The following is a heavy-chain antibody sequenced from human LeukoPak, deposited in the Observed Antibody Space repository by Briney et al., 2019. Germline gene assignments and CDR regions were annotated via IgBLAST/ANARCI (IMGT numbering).Heavy chain of an antibody. J-gene: IGHJ4*02. CDR2: INSDGSST. CDR1: GFTFSSYW. D-gene: IGHD5-24*01. CDR3: ARGQAGYNPAFDY. V-gene: IGHV3-74*01. Sequence: GGSLRLSCAASGFTFSSYWMHWVRQAPGKGLVWVSRINSDGSSTSYADSVKGRFTISRDNAKNTLYLQMSSLRAEDTAVYYCARGQAGYNPAFDYWGQGTLVTVSS.